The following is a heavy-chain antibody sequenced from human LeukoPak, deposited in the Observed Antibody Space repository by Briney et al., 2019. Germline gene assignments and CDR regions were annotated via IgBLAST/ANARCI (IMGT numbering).Heavy chain of an antibody. J-gene: IGHJ4*02. CDR3: ASGYYYDSSGYSIPN. D-gene: IGHD3-22*01. Sequence: SETLSLTCTVSGGSISSGGYYWSWIRQLPGKGLELIGYIYYSGSTYYNPSLKSRLTISVDTSKNQFSLKLSSVTAADTAVYYCASGYYYDSSGYSIPNWGQGTLVTVSS. CDR1: GGSISSGGYY. V-gene: IGHV4-31*03. CDR2: IYYSGST.